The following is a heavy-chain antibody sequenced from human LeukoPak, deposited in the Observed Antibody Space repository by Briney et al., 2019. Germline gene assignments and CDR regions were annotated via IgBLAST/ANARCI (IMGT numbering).Heavy chain of an antibody. Sequence: GGSLRLSCAASGFPFSTYTMNWVRQAPGKGLEWVSSISSSSSYIYYADSMKGRFTISRDNAKNSLYLQMNSLRAEDTALYYCAKAAYSSSWYGLDAFDIWGQGTMVTVSS. D-gene: IGHD6-13*01. J-gene: IGHJ3*02. CDR1: GFPFSTYT. CDR3: AKAAYSSSWYGLDAFDI. CDR2: ISSSSSYI. V-gene: IGHV3-21*04.